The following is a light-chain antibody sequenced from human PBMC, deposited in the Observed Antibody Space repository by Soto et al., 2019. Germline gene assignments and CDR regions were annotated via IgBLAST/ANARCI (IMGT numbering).Light chain of an antibody. CDR1: QSVSNY. Sequence: EIVLTQSPAPLSLSPGERATLSCTASQSVSNYLAWYQQKPGQAPRLLIYDASNRATGIPARFSGSGSGTDFTLTISSLEPADFAVYYCQQRSNWSITFGGGTKVDIK. V-gene: IGKV3-11*01. CDR3: QQRSNWSIT. J-gene: IGKJ4*01. CDR2: DAS.